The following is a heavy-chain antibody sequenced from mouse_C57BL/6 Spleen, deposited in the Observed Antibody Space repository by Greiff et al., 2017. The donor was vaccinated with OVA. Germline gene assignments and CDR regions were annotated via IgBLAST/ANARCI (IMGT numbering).Heavy chain of an antibody. V-gene: IGHV14-1*01. Sequence: VQLQQSGAELVRPGASVKLSCTASGFNIKDYYMHWVKQRPEQGLEWIGRIDPEDGDTEYAPKFPGKATMTADTSANTAYLQLSSLTSEDTAVSYCTLICYGNLTYVDCWGQGTTLTVSS. D-gene: IGHD2-1*01. CDR1: GFNIKDYY. CDR3: TLICYGNLTYVDC. J-gene: IGHJ2*01. CDR2: IDPEDGDT.